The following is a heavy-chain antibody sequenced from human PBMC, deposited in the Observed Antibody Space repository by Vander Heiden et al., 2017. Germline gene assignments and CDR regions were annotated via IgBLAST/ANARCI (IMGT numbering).Heavy chain of an antibody. CDR2: IIPIFGTA. CDR3: ARIQWLARYNWFDP. J-gene: IGHJ5*02. Sequence: QLVQSGAEVQKPGSSVKVSCKTSGGTFSSYAISWVRQAPGQGLEWMGGIIPIFGTANYAQKFQGRVTITADESTSTAYMELSSLRSEDTAVYYCARIQWLARYNWFDPWGQGTLVTVSS. V-gene: IGHV1-69*01. D-gene: IGHD6-19*01. CDR1: GGTFSSYA.